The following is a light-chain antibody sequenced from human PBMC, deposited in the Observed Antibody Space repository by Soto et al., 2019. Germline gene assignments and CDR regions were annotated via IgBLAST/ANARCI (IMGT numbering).Light chain of an antibody. CDR3: QQSDNTPFT. Sequence: DIQMTQSPSSLSASIGDRVSITCRASHSVSNYLNWYQEKPGKAPKLLIYAASSLQSGVPSRFSGSGSGTDFTLTISSLQPEDFATYYCQQSDNTPFTFGPGTKVDIK. V-gene: IGKV1-39*01. CDR1: HSVSNY. CDR2: AAS. J-gene: IGKJ3*01.